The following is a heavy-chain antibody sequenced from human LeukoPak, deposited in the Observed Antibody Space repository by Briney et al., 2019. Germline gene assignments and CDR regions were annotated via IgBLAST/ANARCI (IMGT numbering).Heavy chain of an antibody. CDR2: ISHDGSNK. CDR1: GFTFSSYG. Sequence: GGSLRLSCAASGFTFSSYGMHWVRQAPGKGLEWVAVISHDGSNKYYADSVKGRFTISRDNSKNTLYLQMNSLRAEDTAVYYCARPGIVGAPGAFDYWGQGTLVTVSS. CDR3: ARPGIVGAPGAFDY. J-gene: IGHJ4*02. D-gene: IGHD1-26*01. V-gene: IGHV3-30*03.